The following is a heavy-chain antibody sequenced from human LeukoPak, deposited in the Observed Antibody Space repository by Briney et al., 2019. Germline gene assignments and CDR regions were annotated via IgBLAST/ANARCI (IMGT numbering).Heavy chain of an antibody. D-gene: IGHD4-11*01. CDR2: IRVSVQDGSARDT. Sequence: GGCLRPARAAAGLRFGSYATKSVRQAPGGGLGWGSSIRVSVQDGSARDTFYAASPRGRFTLTRHISKSTEFLQMTSLRDEDTAVYYCVFSTQTTGYHGMAVWGQGTTVIVPS. V-gene: IGHV3-23*01. CDR3: VFSTQTTGYHGMAV. CDR1: GLRFGSYA. J-gene: IGHJ6*02.